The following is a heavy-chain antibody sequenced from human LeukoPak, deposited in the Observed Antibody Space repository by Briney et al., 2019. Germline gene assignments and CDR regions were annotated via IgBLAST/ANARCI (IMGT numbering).Heavy chain of an antibody. CDR2: INWNNGVM. V-gene: IGHV3-9*01. J-gene: IGHJ4*02. CDR1: GFTFNDYA. D-gene: IGHD1-14*01. CDR3: ARGGVNPVDH. Sequence: GRSLRLSCAASGFTFNDYAMHWVRQAPGKGLEWVSGINWNNGVMGYADSVKGRFTISRDNAKSILYLQMNNLRAEDTAMYFCARGGVNPVDHWGQGTLVTVSS.